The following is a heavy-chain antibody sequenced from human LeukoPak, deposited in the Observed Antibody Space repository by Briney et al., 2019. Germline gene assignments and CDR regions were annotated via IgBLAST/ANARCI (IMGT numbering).Heavy chain of an antibody. V-gene: IGHV3-7*04. CDR1: RFTFSSYW. CDR3: ARAVGNSGTDY. J-gene: IGHJ4*02. D-gene: IGHD4-23*01. Sequence: AGGSLRLSCAASRFTFSSYWMSWGREGPGKGRGWVANIKQDGSETYYVDSVRSRFSISRDNAKSSLYLQMNSLRAEDTAVYYCARAVGNSGTDYWGQGTLVTVSS. CDR2: IKQDGSET.